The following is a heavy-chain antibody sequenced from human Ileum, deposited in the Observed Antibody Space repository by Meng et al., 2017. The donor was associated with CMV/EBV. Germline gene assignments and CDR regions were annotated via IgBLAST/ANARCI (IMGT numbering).Heavy chain of an antibody. D-gene: IGHD2-15*01. V-gene: IGHV4-30-4*08. CDR3: ARQRGYCSGGSCYHFDY. J-gene: IGHJ4*02. CDR1: GGSISSGEYY. CDR2: IYNSGIT. Sequence: VQRQESCPGQVNPSQTLSLTRTYIGGSISSGEYYWSWIRQPPGKGLEWIGYIYNSGITYYNPSLKSRVTISVDTSKNQFSLKLSSVTAADTAVYYCARQRGYCSGGSCYHFDYWGQGTLVTVSS.